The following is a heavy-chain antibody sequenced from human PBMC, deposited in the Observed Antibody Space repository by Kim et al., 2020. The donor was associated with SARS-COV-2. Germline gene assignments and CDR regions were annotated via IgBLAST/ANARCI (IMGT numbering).Heavy chain of an antibody. D-gene: IGHD5-18*01. V-gene: IGHV3-11*01. Sequence: TIYCADSVKGRFTISRDNAKNSLYLQMNNLRAEDTAVYYCATWIQNWFDPWGRGTLVTVSS. J-gene: IGHJ5*02. CDR3: ATWIQNWFDP. CDR2: TI.